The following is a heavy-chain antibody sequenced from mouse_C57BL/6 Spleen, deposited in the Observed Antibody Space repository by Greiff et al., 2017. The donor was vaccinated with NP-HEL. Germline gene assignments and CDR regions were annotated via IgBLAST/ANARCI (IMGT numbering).Heavy chain of an antibody. V-gene: IGHV1-22*01. J-gene: IGHJ2*01. CDR3: ARPDYYGSRVLYYLDY. D-gene: IGHD1-1*01. Sequence: EVQLQQSGPELVKPGASVKMSCKASGYTFTDYNMHWVKQSPGKSLEWIGYINPSNGGTSYNQKFKGKATLTVNKSSSTAYMELRSLTSEDSAVYYGARPDYYGSRVLYYLDYWGQGTTLTVSS. CDR1: GYTFTDYN. CDR2: INPSNGGT.